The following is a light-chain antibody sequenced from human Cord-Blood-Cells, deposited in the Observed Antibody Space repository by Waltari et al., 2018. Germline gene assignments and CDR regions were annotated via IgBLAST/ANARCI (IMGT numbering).Light chain of an antibody. Sequence: QSALTQPPSASGSPGQSVTISCNGTSSDVGGYNYVSWYQQHPGKAPKLMIYEVSKRPSGVPDRFSGSKSGDTASLTVSGLRAEDEADYYCSSYAGSNVLFGGGTKLTVL. CDR3: SSYAGSNVL. CDR2: EVS. CDR1: SSDVGGYNY. J-gene: IGLJ3*02. V-gene: IGLV2-8*01.